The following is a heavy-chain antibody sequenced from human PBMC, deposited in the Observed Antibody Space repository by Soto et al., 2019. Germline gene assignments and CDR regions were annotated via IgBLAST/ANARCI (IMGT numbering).Heavy chain of an antibody. V-gene: IGHV1-69*04. CDR1: GGTFSSYT. J-gene: IGHJ3*02. CDR3: AREVTMIVVVTASAFDI. Sequence: SVKVSCKASGGTFSSYTISWVRQAPGQGLEWMGRIIPILGIANYAQKFQGRVTITADKSTSTAYMELSSLRSEDTAVYYCAREVTMIVVVTASAFDIWGQGTMVTVS. CDR2: IIPILGIA. D-gene: IGHD3-22*01.